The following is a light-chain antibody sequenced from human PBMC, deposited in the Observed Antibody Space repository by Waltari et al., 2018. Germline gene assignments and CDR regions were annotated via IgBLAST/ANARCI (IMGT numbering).Light chain of an antibody. V-gene: IGKV3-11*01. Sequence: EIVLTQSPGTLSVSPGETATLPCRASQAVSNYLGWYQQKPGQPPRLLINDASNRAPGVPARFSGSGSGTDFTLTISSLEPEDFGVYYCQQRVSWPVTFGQGTKLEIK. CDR2: DAS. CDR1: QAVSNY. J-gene: IGKJ2*01. CDR3: QQRVSWPVT.